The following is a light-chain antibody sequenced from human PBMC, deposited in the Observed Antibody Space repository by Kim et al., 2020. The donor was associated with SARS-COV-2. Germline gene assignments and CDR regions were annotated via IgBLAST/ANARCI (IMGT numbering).Light chain of an antibody. J-gene: IGKJ1*01. CDR2: GSF. V-gene: IGKV3-15*01. Sequence: VYPGERVPLSCRASQSVSSNLAWYQQRPGQAPRLLIYGSFTRATGIPARFSGSGSGTEFTLTISSLQSEDFALYYCQQYNNWRWTFGQGTKVDIK. CDR3: QQYNNWRWT. CDR1: QSVSSN.